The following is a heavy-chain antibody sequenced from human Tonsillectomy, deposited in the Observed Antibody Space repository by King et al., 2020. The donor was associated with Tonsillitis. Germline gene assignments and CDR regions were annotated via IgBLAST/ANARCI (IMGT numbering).Heavy chain of an antibody. D-gene: IGHD4/OR15-4a*01. CDR3: AHRRLIFYGEYGTEFDY. J-gene: IGHJ4*02. V-gene: IGHV2-5*02. Sequence: ITLKESGPTLVKPTQTLTLTCTFSGFSLSTSGVGVGWIRQPPGKALEWLALIYWDDDKRFSPSLKSRLTITKDTSKTQVVLTMTNMDPVDTATYYCAHRRLIFYGEYGTEFDYWGQGTLVTVSS. CDR1: GFSLSTSGVG. CDR2: IYWDDDK.